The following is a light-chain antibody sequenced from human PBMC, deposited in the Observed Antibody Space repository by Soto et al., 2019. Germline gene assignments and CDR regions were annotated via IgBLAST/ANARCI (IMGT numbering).Light chain of an antibody. CDR2: EAS. Sequence: DIQMTQSPSSLSASVGDTVTITCRASQGIGNFLAWFQQKPGKAPTSLISEASSLQSGVPSRFSGSEYGTDFTLNISNLQPEDFATYYCQQYHSYPVTFGGGTKVEFK. CDR3: QQYHSYPVT. CDR1: QGIGNF. J-gene: IGKJ4*01. V-gene: IGKV1-16*01.